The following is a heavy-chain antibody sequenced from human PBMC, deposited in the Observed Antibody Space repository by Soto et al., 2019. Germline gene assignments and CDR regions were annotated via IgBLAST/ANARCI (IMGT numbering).Heavy chain of an antibody. CDR1: GFPFSNHA. Sequence: GGSLRLSCAASGFPFSNHAMSWVRQPPGKGLEWVSGISDGGDLIYYADSVKGRFSMSRDNSENMLYLLMANLRAEGTAIYFCAREGGESSDGLYYFDSWGQGSLVTVSS. D-gene: IGHD3-16*01. CDR3: AREGGESSDGLYYFDS. V-gene: IGHV3-23*01. CDR2: ISDGGDLI. J-gene: IGHJ4*02.